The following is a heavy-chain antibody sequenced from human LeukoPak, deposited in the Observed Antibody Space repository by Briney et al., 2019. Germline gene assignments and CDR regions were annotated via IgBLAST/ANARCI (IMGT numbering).Heavy chain of an antibody. V-gene: IGHV3-53*04. D-gene: IGHD2-8*01. CDR2: IYSDDRT. J-gene: IGHJ3*02. Sequence: GGSLRLSCAVSGFTASSNYMSWVRQAPGKGLEWVSVIYSDDRTYYADSVKGRFTISRHISKKTLYLQMNSLRAEDTAVYYCAREVMAKRRAFDIWGQGTVVTVSS. CDR3: AREVMAKRRAFDI. CDR1: GFTASSNY.